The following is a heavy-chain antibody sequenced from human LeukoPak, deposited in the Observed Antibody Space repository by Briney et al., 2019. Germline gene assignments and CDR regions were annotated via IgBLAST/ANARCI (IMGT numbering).Heavy chain of an antibody. CDR1: GFTFSSYS. CDR2: ISSSSSYT. D-gene: IGHD3-10*01. CDR3: ARGRSSSGSMNEF. Sequence: GGSLRLSCAASGFTFSSYSMNWVRKAPGKGLEWVSSISSSSSYTYYPDSVKGRFTISRDNAKNSLYLQMNSLRVEDTAVYYCARGRSSSGSMNEFWGQGTLVTVSS. V-gene: IGHV3-21*01. J-gene: IGHJ4*02.